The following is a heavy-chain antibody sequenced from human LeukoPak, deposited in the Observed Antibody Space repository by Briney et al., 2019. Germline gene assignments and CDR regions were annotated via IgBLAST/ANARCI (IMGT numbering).Heavy chain of an antibody. V-gene: IGHV3-21*01. J-gene: IGHJ4*02. CDR3: ASGECDFYYDSSGYYG. Sequence: GGSLRLSCAASGFTFSSYSMNWVRQAPGQGLEWISSIRTSSSYIYYADSVKGRITISRDNAKSSPYLQMNRLRPEDTAVYYCASGECDFYYDSSGYYGWGQGTLVTVSA. CDR1: GFTFSSYS. CDR2: IRTSSSYI. D-gene: IGHD3-22*01.